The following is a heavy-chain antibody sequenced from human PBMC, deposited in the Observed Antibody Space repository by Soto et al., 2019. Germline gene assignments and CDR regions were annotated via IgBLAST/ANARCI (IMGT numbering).Heavy chain of an antibody. D-gene: IGHD6-19*01. CDR2: ISAYNGNT. Sequence: QVQLVQSGAEVKKPGASVKVSCKASGYTFTSYGISWVRQAPGQGLEWMGWISAYNGNTNYAQKLQGRVTMTTDTYTSTAYMELRSLRSDDTAVYYCARDGPPGEQWLVREGWFDPWGQGTLVTVSS. V-gene: IGHV1-18*01. J-gene: IGHJ5*02. CDR1: GYTFTSYG. CDR3: ARDGPPGEQWLVREGWFDP.